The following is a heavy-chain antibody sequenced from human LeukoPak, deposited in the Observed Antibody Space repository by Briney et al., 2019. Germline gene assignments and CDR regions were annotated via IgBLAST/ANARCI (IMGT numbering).Heavy chain of an antibody. CDR2: IYDSGST. CDR1: GGSMTNLY. CDR3: ARDRVHAAAGPHYWYFDL. Sequence: PSETLSLTCSVSGGSMTNLYWTWIRQPPGKGLEWIGDIYDSGSTRYNTSLESRVTISVDTSKNQFSLKLSSVTAADTAVYYCARDRVHAAAGPHYWYFDLWGRGTLVTVSS. J-gene: IGHJ2*01. D-gene: IGHD6-13*01. V-gene: IGHV4-59*12.